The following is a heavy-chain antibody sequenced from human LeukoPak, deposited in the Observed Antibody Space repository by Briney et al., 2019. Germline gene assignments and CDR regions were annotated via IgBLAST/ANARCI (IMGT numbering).Heavy chain of an antibody. CDR2: IYWNSGGA. V-gene: IGHV3-9*01. CDR3: TKDNYCQRATCHGGWFDP. J-gene: IGHJ5*02. CDR1: GLTIDDYA. D-gene: IGHD2-15*01. Sequence: GGSLRLSCAASGLTIDDYAMHWVRQAPGKGLEWVAGIYWNSGGAVYADSVQGRFTISRDNAKNSLYLQMNSLRTEDTAFYYCTKDNYCQRATCHGGWFDPWGQGTLVTVSS.